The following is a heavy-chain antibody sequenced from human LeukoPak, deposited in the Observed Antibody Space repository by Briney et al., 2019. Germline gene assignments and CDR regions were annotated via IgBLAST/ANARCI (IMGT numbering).Heavy chain of an antibody. J-gene: IGHJ6*04. Sequence: GRSLRLSCAASGFTFGSYGMHWVRQAPGKGLEWVAVISYDGSNKYYADSVKGRFTISRDNSKNTLYLQMNSLRAEDTAVYYCAKEVEYQLLQYYYYGMDVWGKGTTVTVSS. CDR1: GFTFGSYG. D-gene: IGHD2-2*01. V-gene: IGHV3-30*18. CDR2: ISYDGSNK. CDR3: AKEVEYQLLQYYYYGMDV.